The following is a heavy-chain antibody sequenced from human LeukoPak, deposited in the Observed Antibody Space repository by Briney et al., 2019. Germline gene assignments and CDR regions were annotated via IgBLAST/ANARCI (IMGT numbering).Heavy chain of an antibody. D-gene: IGHD6-13*01. CDR3: AKDSRGYSTRWWNYMDV. J-gene: IGHJ6*03. V-gene: IGHV3-23*01. Sequence: GGSLRLSCAASGFTFINYAMSWVRQAPGKGLEWVSAIGGSGGTTYYADSVKGRFTISRDNSKNTLYLQMNSLRAEDTAVYFCAKDSRGYSTRWWNYMDVWGKGTTVTVSS. CDR2: IGGSGGTT. CDR1: GFTFINYA.